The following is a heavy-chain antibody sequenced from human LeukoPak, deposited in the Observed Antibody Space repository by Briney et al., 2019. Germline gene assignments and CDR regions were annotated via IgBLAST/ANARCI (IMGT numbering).Heavy chain of an antibody. D-gene: IGHD6-19*01. J-gene: IGHJ4*02. CDR3: AKDAFSSGWELFDY. V-gene: IGHV3-30*18. Sequence: GGSLRLSCVASGFTFSSYGMHCVRQAPGKGLEWVAVISYDGSDKYYADSVKGRFTISRDNSKNTLYLQMNSLRAEDTAVYSCAKDAFSSGWELFDYWGQGTLVTVSS. CDR1: GFTFSSYG. CDR2: ISYDGSDK.